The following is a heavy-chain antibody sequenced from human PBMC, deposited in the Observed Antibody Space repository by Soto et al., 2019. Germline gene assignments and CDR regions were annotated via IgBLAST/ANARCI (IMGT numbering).Heavy chain of an antibody. CDR1: GFTFSDYY. D-gene: IGHD2-15*01. V-gene: IGHV3-11*01. Sequence: QVQLVESGGGLVRPGGSLRLSCAASGFTFSDYYMIWIRQAPGKGLEWVSYISSSGTTIYHADSVKGRFTISRDNAKNSLFLQMNSLRAEDTAVYYCARGKSIFYGMDVWGQGTTVTVSS. CDR3: ARGKSIFYGMDV. CDR2: ISSSGTTI. J-gene: IGHJ6*02.